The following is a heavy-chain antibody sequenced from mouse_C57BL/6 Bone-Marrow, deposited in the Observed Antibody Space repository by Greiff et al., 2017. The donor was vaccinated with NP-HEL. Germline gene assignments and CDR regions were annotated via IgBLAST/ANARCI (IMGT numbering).Heavy chain of an antibody. J-gene: IGHJ3*01. CDR1: GFTFSNYW. Sequence: EVKLLESGGGLVQPGGSMKLSCVASGFTFSNYWMNWVRQSPEKGLEWVAQIRLKSDNYATHYAESVKGRFTISRDDSKSSVYLQMNNLRAEDTGIYYCTAYYYGSSWFAYWGQGTLVTVSA. D-gene: IGHD1-1*01. CDR3: TAYYYGSSWFAY. CDR2: IRLKSDNYAT. V-gene: IGHV6-3*01.